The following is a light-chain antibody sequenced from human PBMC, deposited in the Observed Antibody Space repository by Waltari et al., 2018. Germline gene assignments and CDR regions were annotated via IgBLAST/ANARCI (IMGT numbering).Light chain of an antibody. Sequence: DIVMTQTPLSLPVTPGELASISCRSSQSLLHSNGQTHLYWYLQKSGQPPRLLIHRVSNRVSGVPDRFSGSGSGTDFTLRISRVEAEDVGIYYCMQGLQIPLTFGGGTKVEIK. V-gene: IGKV2-29*02. CDR3: MQGLQIPLT. J-gene: IGKJ4*01. CDR1: QSLLHSNGQTH. CDR2: RVS.